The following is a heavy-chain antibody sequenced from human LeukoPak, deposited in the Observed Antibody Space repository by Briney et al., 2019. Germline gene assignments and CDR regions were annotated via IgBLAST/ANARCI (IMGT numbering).Heavy chain of an antibody. Sequence: PGGSLRLSCAASGFTFSSYAMNWVRQAPGKGLEWVSAISGSGGSTYYTDSVKGRFTISRDNSKNTLYLQMNSLRVEDTAVYYCAKGAVVLLVYDAFDIWGQGTMVTVSS. CDR2: ISGSGGST. D-gene: IGHD2-8*01. V-gene: IGHV3-23*01. CDR1: GFTFSSYA. J-gene: IGHJ3*02. CDR3: AKGAVVLLVYDAFDI.